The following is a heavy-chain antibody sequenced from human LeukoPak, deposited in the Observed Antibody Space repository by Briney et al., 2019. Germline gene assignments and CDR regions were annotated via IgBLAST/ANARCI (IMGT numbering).Heavy chain of an antibody. D-gene: IGHD5-18*01. CDR1: GGTFSSYA. V-gene: IGHV1-69*05. CDR3: ARGVRGDTAMGHGSYYYYMDV. CDR2: IIPIFGTA. J-gene: IGHJ6*03. Sequence: SVKVSCKASGGTFSSYAISWVRQAPGQGLEWMGGIIPIFGTANYAQKSQGRVTITTDESTSTAYMELSSLRSEDTAVYYCARGVRGDTAMGHGSYYYYMDVWGKGTTVTVSS.